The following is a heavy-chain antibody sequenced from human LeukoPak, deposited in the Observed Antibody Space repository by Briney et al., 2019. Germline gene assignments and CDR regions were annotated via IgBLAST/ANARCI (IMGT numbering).Heavy chain of an antibody. CDR1: GFSVSGNY. CDR3: AKDGHTSGWYYFDY. Sequence: GGSLRLSCVASGFSVSGNYMSWVRQAPGKGLEWVSGISGTGGNTYYADSVKGRFTISRDNSKNTLYLQMNSLRAEDTAVYFCAKDGHTSGWYYFDYWGQGTLVTVSS. J-gene: IGHJ4*02. V-gene: IGHV3-23*01. CDR2: ISGTGGNT. D-gene: IGHD6-19*01.